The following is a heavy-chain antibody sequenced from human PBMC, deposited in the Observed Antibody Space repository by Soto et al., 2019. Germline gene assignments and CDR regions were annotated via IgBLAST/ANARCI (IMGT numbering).Heavy chain of an antibody. CDR3: ARGPILPGATSWLDP. CDR1: GGIFSSFS. D-gene: IGHD1-1*01. J-gene: IGHJ5*02. CDR2: IIPMTGTP. V-gene: IGHV1-69*01. Sequence: QVQLVQSGAEVKTPGSSVEVSCKASGGIFSSFSITWVRQVPGHGLEWMGGIIPMTGTPNYAEKFQVRLTLTADASTRTAFLVLSSLKSEDTAVYFCARGPILPGATSWLDPWGQGTVVIVSS.